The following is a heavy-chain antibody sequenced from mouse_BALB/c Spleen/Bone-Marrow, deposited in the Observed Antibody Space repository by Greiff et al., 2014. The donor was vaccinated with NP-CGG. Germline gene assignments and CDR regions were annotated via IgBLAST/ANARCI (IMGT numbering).Heavy chain of an antibody. CDR3: TRGNHYFDY. V-gene: IGHV1-69*01. J-gene: IGHJ2*01. CDR1: GYTFTSYW. Sequence: VQLQQSGAELVRPGASVKLSCKASGYTFTSYWINWVKQRPGQGLEWIGNIYPSDSYTNYNQKFKDKPTLTVDKSSSTAYMQLSSPTSEDSAVYYCTRGNHYFDYWGQGTTLTVSS. D-gene: IGHD2-1*01. CDR2: IYPSDSYT.